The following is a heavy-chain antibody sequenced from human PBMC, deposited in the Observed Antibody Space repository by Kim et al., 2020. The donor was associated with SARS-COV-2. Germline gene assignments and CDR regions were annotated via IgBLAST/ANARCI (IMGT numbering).Heavy chain of an antibody. V-gene: IGHV1-69*04. Sequence: SVKVSCKASGGTFSSYAISWVRQAPGQGLEWMGRIIPILGIANYAQKFQGRVTITADKSTSTAYMELSSMRSEDTAVYYCAIYMVRGVRGFDYWGQGTLVTVSS. CDR1: GGTFSSYA. CDR2: IIPILGIA. D-gene: IGHD3-10*01. J-gene: IGHJ4*02. CDR3: AIYMVRGVRGFDY.